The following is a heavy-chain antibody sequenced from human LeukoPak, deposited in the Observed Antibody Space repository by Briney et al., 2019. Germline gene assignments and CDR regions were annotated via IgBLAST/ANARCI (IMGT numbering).Heavy chain of an antibody. J-gene: IGHJ4*02. D-gene: IGHD1-26*01. CDR3: ARVVRYSGRGHYFDY. CDR1: GFTFSDHY. V-gene: IGHV3-72*01. CDR2: SRDKANSYTT. Sequence: PGGSLRLSCAASGFTFSDHYIDWVRQAPGKGLEWVGRSRDKANSYTTGYAASVKGRFTISRDDSENSLYLQMNSLKTEDTAVYYCARVVRYSGRGHYFDYWGQGTLVTVSS.